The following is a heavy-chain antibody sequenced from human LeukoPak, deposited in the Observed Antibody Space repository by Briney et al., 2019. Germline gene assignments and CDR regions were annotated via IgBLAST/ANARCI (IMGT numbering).Heavy chain of an antibody. CDR1: GFTFGSNG. V-gene: IGHV3-33*01. D-gene: IGHD1-26*01. CDR2: IYYDGSEQ. Sequence: PGGSLRLSCVGSGFTFGSNGMHWVRQAPGKGLEWVAVIYYDGSEQYYADSVKGRFTISRDNSKNTLYLQMNSLRVEDTATYHCARWGAGRTADYWGRGTQVTVSS. CDR3: ARWGAGRTADY. J-gene: IGHJ4*02.